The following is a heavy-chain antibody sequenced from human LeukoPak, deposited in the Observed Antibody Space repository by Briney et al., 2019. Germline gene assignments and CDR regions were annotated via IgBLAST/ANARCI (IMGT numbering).Heavy chain of an antibody. V-gene: IGHV3-21*06. D-gene: IGHD3-10*01. Sequence: SGGSLRLSCVASGFTFSTYNRNWVRQAQGKGLEWVSPIDSSSSYIYYTDSLKGRFTISRDNAKNSLFLQMNSLRAEDTAVYYCVRDGGSYGSRNYQHSDCWGQGTLVTVSS. J-gene: IGHJ4*02. CDR3: VRDGGSYGSRNYQHSDC. CDR1: GFTFSTYN. CDR2: IDSSSSYI.